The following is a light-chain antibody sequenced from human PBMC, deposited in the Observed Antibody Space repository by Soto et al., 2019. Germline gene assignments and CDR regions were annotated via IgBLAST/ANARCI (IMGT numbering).Light chain of an antibody. Sequence: VVLTQSPATLSLSPGERATLSCRTSLSVSVYLDWYQQEPGQAPRLLISDASNRATGIPARFSGSGSGTDFTLTISSLEPEDFAVYYCHQRQYWPPITFGQGTRLEIK. CDR1: LSVSVY. CDR3: HQRQYWPPIT. J-gene: IGKJ5*01. CDR2: DAS. V-gene: IGKV3-11*01.